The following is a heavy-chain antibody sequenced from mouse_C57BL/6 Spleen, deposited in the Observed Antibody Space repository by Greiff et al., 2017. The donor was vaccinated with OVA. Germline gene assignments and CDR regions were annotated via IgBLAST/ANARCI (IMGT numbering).Heavy chain of an antibody. CDR2: ISYDGSN. Sequence: EVKLVESGPGLVKPSQSLSLTCSVTGYSITSGYYWNWIRQFPGNKLEWMGYISYDGSNNYNPSLKNRISITRDTSKNQFFLKLNSVTTEDTATYYCAIRDYWGQGTTLTVSS. V-gene: IGHV3-6*01. CDR1: GYSITSGYY. CDR3: AIRDY. J-gene: IGHJ2*01.